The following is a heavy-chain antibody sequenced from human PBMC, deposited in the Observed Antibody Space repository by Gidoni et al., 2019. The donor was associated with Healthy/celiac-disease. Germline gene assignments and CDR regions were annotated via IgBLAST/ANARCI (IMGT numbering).Heavy chain of an antibody. D-gene: IGHD1-26*01. CDR2: ISSSSIYI. Sequence: EVQLVESGGGLVKPGGSLRLSCAASGFTFSSYSMNWVRQAPGKGLEWVSSISSSSIYIYYADSVKGRFTISRDNAKNSLYLQMNSLRAEDTAVYCCARAKWELPPQYFQHWGQGTLVTVSS. CDR3: ARAKWELPPQYFQH. CDR1: GFTFSSYS. J-gene: IGHJ1*01. V-gene: IGHV3-21*01.